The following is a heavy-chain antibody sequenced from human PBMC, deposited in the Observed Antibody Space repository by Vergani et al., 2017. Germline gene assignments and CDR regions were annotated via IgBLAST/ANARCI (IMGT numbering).Heavy chain of an antibody. CDR2: IYYSGST. V-gene: IGHV4-59*01. CDR3: ARGDYDCWSGYYRGFDY. CDR1: GGSISSYY. Sequence: QVQLQESGPGLVKPSQTLSLTCTVSGGSISSYYWSWIRQPPGKGLEWIGYIYYSGSTNYNPSLKSRVTISVDTSKNQFSLKLSSVTAADTAVYYCARGDYDCWSGYYRGFDYWGQGTLVTVSS. D-gene: IGHD3-3*01. J-gene: IGHJ4*02.